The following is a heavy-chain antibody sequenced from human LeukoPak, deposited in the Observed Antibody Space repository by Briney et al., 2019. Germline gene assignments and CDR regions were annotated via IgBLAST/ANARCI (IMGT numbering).Heavy chain of an antibody. CDR1: GGTFSSNA. CDR2: IIPIFGTA. J-gene: IGHJ6*03. CDR3: ARLASSNYYYHYMDV. Sequence: SVKVSCKASGGTFSSNAISWVRQATGQGLEWKGWIIPIFGTANYAQKFQGRVTITADKSTSTAYMELSSLRSEDTAVYYCARLASSNYYYHYMDVWGKGTTVTVSS. D-gene: IGHD4-11*01. V-gene: IGHV1-69*06.